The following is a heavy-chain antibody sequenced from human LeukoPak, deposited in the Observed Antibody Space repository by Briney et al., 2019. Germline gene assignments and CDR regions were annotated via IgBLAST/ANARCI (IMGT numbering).Heavy chain of an antibody. V-gene: IGHV4-38-2*02. D-gene: IGHD3-22*01. J-gene: IGHJ4*02. CDR3: ARDPDSSGYYY. CDR1: GYSISSGYY. CDR2: IYHSGST. Sequence: SETLSLTCTVSGYSISSGYYWGWIRQPPGKGLEWIGSIYHSGSTYYNPSLKSRVTMSVDTSKNQFSLKLSSVTAADTAVYYCARDPDSSGYYYWGQGTLVTVSS.